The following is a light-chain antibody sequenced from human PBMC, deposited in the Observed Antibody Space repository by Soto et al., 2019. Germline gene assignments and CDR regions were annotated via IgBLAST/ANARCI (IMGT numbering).Light chain of an antibody. CDR2: GSS. CDR3: LQYNHWPLT. CDR1: QSVTTN. Sequence: EIVLTQSPATRSWSPLEIATLSGRASQSVTTNLAWYQQKPGQAPRLLIYGSSARATGIPDRFSGRGSGTEFTLTISSLQSEDFAVYFCLQYNHWPLTFGPGTKVDIK. V-gene: IGKV3-15*01. J-gene: IGKJ3*01.